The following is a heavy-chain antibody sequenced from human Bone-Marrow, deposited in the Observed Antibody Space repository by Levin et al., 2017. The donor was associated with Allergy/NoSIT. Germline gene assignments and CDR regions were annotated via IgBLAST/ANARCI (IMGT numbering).Heavy chain of an antibody. V-gene: IGHV1-2*06. CDR1: GYTFTGHY. CDR3: ARLDATLTPHDAFDT. CDR2: INPNSGDT. D-gene: IGHD3-9*01. J-gene: IGHJ3*02. Sequence: AASVKVSCKASGYTFTGHYIHWVRQAPGQGLEWMGRINPNSGDTDYAQKFQGRVTMTRDTSVNTAYMEMSSLRSDDTAVYYCARLDATLTPHDAFDTWGQGTMVTVSS.